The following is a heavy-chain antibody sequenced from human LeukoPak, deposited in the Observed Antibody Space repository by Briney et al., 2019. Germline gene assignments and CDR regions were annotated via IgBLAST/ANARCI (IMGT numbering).Heavy chain of an antibody. CDR1: GGSISSGGYS. V-gene: IGHV4-30-2*01. D-gene: IGHD6-19*01. CDR3: ARVLKISSIAVAGTSYYFDY. CDR2: IYHSGST. Sequence: KPSQTLSLTCAVSGGSISSGGYSWNWIRQPPGKGLEWIGYIYHSGSTYYNPSLKSRVTISVDRSKNLFSLKLSSVTAADTAVYYCARVLKISSIAVAGTSYYFDYWGQGTLVTVSS. J-gene: IGHJ4*02.